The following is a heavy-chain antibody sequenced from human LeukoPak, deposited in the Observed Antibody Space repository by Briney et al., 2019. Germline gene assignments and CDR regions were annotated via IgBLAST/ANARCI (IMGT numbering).Heavy chain of an antibody. CDR3: ARDGGLQYHIDY. D-gene: IGHD5-24*01. CDR1: GFTFSSYS. J-gene: IGHJ4*02. V-gene: IGHV3-21*01. CDR2: ISSSSSYI. Sequence: GGSLRLSCAASGFTFSSYSMNWVRQAPGKGLEWVSSISSSSSYIYYADSVKGRFTISRDNAKNSLYLQMNSLRAEDTAVYYCARDGGLQYHIDYWGQGTPITVSS.